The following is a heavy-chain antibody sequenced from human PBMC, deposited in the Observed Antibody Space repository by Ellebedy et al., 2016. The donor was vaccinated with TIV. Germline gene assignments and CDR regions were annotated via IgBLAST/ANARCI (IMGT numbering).Heavy chain of an antibody. Sequence: GESLKISCAASGFSLTGSDLHWVRRRRGQGLEWVAASGAAGDTYYPDSVRGRFTISRESAKNSFYLQMNSLTAGDTAVYYCARGGPGGDNWFFGLWGRGTRVTVSS. J-gene: IGHJ2*01. CDR2: SGAAGDT. V-gene: IGHV3-13*01. CDR1: GFSLTGSD. CDR3: ARGGPGGDNWFFGL. D-gene: IGHD3-10*01.